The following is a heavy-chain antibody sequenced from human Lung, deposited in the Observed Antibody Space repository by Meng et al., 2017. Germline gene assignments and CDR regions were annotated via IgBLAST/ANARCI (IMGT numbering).Heavy chain of an antibody. Sequence: SVKVSCKASGGTFSSYAISWVRQAPGQGLEWMGGIIPIFGTANYAQKFQGRVTITTDESTSTAYMELSSLRSEDTAVYYCAREELRCCAFYIWGQGTMVTVSS. CDR3: AREELRCCAFYI. CDR1: GGTFSSYA. J-gene: IGHJ3*02. V-gene: IGHV1-69*05. D-gene: IGHD1-26*01. CDR2: IIPIFGTA.